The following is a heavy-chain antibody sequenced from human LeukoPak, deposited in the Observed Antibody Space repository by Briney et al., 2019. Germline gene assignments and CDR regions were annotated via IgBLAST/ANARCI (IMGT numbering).Heavy chain of an antibody. V-gene: IGHV1-46*01. Sequence: ASVKVSCKASGYSFTSNYIHSVRQAPGQGLEWMGMIYPRDGSTSYAQKFQGRVTVTRDTSTSTVHMELSGLRSEDTAVYYCARDGGYSYGYSLGYWGHGTLVTVSS. CDR3: ARDGGYSYGYSLGY. CDR1: GYSFTSNY. D-gene: IGHD5-18*01. CDR2: IYPRDGST. J-gene: IGHJ4*01.